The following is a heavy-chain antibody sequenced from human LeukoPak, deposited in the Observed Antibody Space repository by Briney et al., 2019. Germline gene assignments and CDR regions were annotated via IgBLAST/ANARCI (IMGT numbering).Heavy chain of an antibody. CDR1: GFTFSSYG. Sequence: PGGSLRLSCAASGFTFSSYGMHWVRQAPGKGLEWVAFIRYDGSNKYYADSVKGRITISRDNSKNTLYLQMNSLRAEDTAVYYCAKGDHSSSWYGAFDIWGQGTMVTVSS. CDR3: AKGDHSSSWYGAFDI. V-gene: IGHV3-30*02. D-gene: IGHD6-13*01. CDR2: IRYDGSNK. J-gene: IGHJ3*02.